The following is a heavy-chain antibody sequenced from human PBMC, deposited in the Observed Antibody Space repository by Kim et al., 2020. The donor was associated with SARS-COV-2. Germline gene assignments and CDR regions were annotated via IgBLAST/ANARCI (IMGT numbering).Heavy chain of an antibody. V-gene: IGHV2-70*01. D-gene: IGHD6-19*01. CDR1: GFSLSTSGMC. J-gene: IGHJ5*02. CDR2: IDWDDDK. Sequence: SGPTLVNPTQTLTLTCTFSGFSLSTSGMCVSWIRQPPGKALEWLALIDWDDDKYYSTSLKTRLTISKDTSKNQVVLTMTNMDPVDTATYYCARTLLSGYSSGWFLDNWFDPWGQGTLVTVSS. CDR3: ARTLLSGYSSGWFLDNWFDP.